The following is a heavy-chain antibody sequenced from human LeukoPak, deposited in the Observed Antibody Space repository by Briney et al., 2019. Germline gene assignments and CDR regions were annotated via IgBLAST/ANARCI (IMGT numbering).Heavy chain of an antibody. D-gene: IGHD3-9*01. J-gene: IGHJ4*02. Sequence: GGSLRLSCAASGFTFRSYSMNWVRQAPGKGLEWVSYITSGSSPIYYADSVKGRFTISRDNSKNTLYLQMNSLIPDDTAVYYCAREGYYDILTGYAYYFDYWGQGTLVTVSS. CDR2: ITSGSSPI. CDR3: AREGYYDILTGYAYYFDY. V-gene: IGHV3-48*01. CDR1: GFTFRSYS.